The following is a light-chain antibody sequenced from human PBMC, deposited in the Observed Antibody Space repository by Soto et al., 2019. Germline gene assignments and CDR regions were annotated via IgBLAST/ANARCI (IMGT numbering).Light chain of an antibody. CDR1: SSDVGGYNY. J-gene: IGLJ1*01. Sequence: QSVLTQPASVSGSPGQSITISCTGTSSDVGGYNYVSWYQQHPGKAPKFMIYDVSNRPSGVYNRFSGSKSGNTASLTISGFQAEDEADYYCSSYTTSNTRQIVFGTGTKLTVL. CDR3: SSYTTSNTRQIV. CDR2: DVS. V-gene: IGLV2-14*01.